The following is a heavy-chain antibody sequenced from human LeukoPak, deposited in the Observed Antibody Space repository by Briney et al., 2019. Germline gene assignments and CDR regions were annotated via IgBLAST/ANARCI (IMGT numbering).Heavy chain of an antibody. CDR3: AREGSHYYDSSGYYINPFDY. V-gene: IGHV3-53*01. CDR1: GFTVTSNY. J-gene: IGHJ4*02. D-gene: IGHD3-22*01. CDR2: IYSGGST. Sequence: PGGSLRLSCEVSGFTVTSNYMSWVRQAPGKGLQWVSVIYSGGSTYYADSVKGRFTVSRDISKNTVYLQMNSLRAEDTAVYYCAREGSHYYDSSGYYINPFDYWGQGTLVTVSS.